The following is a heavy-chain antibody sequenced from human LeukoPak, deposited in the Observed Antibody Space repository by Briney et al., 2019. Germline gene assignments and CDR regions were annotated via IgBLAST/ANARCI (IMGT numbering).Heavy chain of an antibody. J-gene: IGHJ6*02. Sequence: ASVKVSCKASGYTFTGYYMHWVRQAPGQGLEWMGWINPNSGGTNYAQKFQGRVTMTRDTSISTAYMELSRLRSDDTAVYYCAREAIVVVPASMDVWGQGTTVTVSS. D-gene: IGHD2-2*01. CDR2: INPNSGGT. CDR3: AREAIVVVPASMDV. CDR1: GYTFTGYY. V-gene: IGHV1-2*02.